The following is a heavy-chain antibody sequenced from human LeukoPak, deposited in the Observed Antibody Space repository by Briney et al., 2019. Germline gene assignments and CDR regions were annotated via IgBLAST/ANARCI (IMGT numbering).Heavy chain of an antibody. CDR1: GYTFTSYD. V-gene: IGHV1-8*01. D-gene: IGHD1-26*01. Sequence: WASVKVSCKASGYTFTSYDINWVRQATGQGLEWMGWMNPNSGNTGYAQKFQGRVTMTRNTSISTAYMELSSLRSEDTAVYYCARGVKWELLSDLDYWGQGTLVTVSS. CDR3: ARGVKWELLSDLDY. CDR2: MNPNSGNT. J-gene: IGHJ4*02.